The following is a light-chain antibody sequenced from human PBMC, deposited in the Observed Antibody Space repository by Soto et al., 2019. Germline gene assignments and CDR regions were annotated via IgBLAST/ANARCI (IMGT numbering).Light chain of an antibody. CDR3: LQYNAYPLT. Sequence: DIQMTQSPSSLCASVGDRVTITCRASQGIGNDLGWYQQKSGQAPKRLIYAAFSLESGVPSRFSGSGSGPEFTLTIYSLQPEDFATYFCLQYNAYPLTFGGGTKVEIK. CDR2: AAF. CDR1: QGIGND. V-gene: IGKV1-17*01. J-gene: IGKJ4*01.